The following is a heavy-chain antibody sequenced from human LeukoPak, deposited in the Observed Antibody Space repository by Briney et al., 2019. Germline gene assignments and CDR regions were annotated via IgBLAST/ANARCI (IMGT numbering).Heavy chain of an antibody. CDR3: ARASSGWYNWFDP. D-gene: IGHD6-19*01. CDR2: ISGSGDYT. V-gene: IGHV3-23*01. J-gene: IGHJ5*02. Sequence: PGGTLRLSCAASGFTFSTYGMSWVRQAPGKGLEWVSAISGSGDYTYYADSVKGRFTISRDNSKNTLHLQMNSLRAEDTAVYYCARASSGWYNWFDPWGQGTLVTVSS. CDR1: GFTFSTYG.